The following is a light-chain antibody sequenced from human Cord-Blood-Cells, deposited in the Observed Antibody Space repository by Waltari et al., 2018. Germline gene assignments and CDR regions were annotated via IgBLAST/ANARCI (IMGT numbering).Light chain of an antibody. J-gene: IGLJ2*01. CDR2: EVS. CDR3: SSYAGSNNFVV. V-gene: IGLV2-8*01. Sequence: QSALTQPPSASGSPGPSVTISCTGTSSDVGGYNYVSCYQQHPGKAPKLTIYEVSKRPSGVPDRVAGAKSGNTAPLTVSGLQAEDEADYYCSSYAGSNNFVVFGGGTKLTVL. CDR1: SSDVGGYNY.